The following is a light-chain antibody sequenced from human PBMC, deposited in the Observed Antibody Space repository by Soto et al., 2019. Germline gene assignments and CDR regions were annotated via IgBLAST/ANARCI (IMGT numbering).Light chain of an antibody. CDR2: GAS. Sequence: EIVLTQSPGTLSLSPGERATLSCRASQSVSSSFLAWYQQKPGQAPRLLIYGASSRATGIPARFSGSGSGTKFTLTISRLEPEDFAVYYCQQYGSSPPITFGQGTRLEIK. V-gene: IGKV3-20*01. CDR1: QSVSSSF. J-gene: IGKJ5*01. CDR3: QQYGSSPPIT.